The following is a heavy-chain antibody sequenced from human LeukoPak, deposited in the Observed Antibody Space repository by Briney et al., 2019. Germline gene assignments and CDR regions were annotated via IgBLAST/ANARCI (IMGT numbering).Heavy chain of an antibody. Sequence: AISGSGGSTYYADSVKGRFTISRDNSKNTLYLQMNSLRAEDTAVYYCAKGEGTSRYYYYMDVWGKGTTVTVSS. CDR2: ISGSGGST. D-gene: IGHD1-7*01. CDR3: AKGEGTSRYYYYMDV. J-gene: IGHJ6*03. V-gene: IGHV3-23*01.